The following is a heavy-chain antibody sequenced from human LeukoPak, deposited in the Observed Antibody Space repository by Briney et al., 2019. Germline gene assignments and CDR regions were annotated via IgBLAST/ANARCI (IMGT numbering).Heavy chain of an antibody. CDR3: ARGSGVGWFDP. J-gene: IGHJ5*02. V-gene: IGHV4-38-2*01. Sequence: SETLSLTCGVSGYSISSGYYWGWIRQPPGKGLEWIGSIYHSGSTYYNPSLKSRVTISVDTSKNQFSLKLSSVTAADTAVYCCARGSGVGWFDPWGQGTLVTVSS. CDR1: GYSISSGYY. CDR2: IYHSGST. D-gene: IGHD1-26*01.